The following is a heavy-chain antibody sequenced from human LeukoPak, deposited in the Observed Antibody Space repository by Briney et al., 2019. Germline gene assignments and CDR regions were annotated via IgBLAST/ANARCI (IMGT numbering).Heavy chain of an antibody. J-gene: IGHJ5*01. V-gene: IGHV3-23*01. CDR2: ISGRGELT. Sequence: GGSLRLSCGASGFTFSTYAMSWVRQPPGKGLEWVASISGRGELTYYTDSVRGRFTISRDSSRSTLYLQMNFLSTDDTAVYYCVKDRPNYYGSEGHYYRQNGDSWGQGTLVTVSS. CDR1: GFTFSTYA. D-gene: IGHD3-22*01. CDR3: VKDRPNYYGSEGHYYRQNGDS.